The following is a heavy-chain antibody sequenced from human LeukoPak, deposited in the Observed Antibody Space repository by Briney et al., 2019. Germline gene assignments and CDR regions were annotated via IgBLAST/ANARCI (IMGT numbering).Heavy chain of an antibody. V-gene: IGHV4-34*01. J-gene: IGHJ5*02. CDR2: INHSGST. Sequence: SGTLSLTCAVSGVSFSGYYWRWIRQPPGKRLEWIGEINHSGSTNYNPSLKSRVTISVDTSKNQFSLKLSSVTAADTAVYYCASGGALGNWFDPWGQGTLVTVSS. CDR1: GVSFSGYY. D-gene: IGHD4/OR15-4a*01. CDR3: ASGGALGNWFDP.